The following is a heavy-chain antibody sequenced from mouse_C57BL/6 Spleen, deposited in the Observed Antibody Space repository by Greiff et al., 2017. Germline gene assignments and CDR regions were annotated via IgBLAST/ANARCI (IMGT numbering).Heavy chain of an antibody. D-gene: IGHD1-1*01. Sequence: QVQLQQPGAELVKPGASVKLSCKASGYTFTSYWMQWVKQRPGQGLEWIGEIDPSDSYTNYNQKFKGKATLTVDTSSSTAYMQLSSLTSEDSAVYYCARGLSYGSSLFAYWGQGTLVTVSA. CDR3: ARGLSYGSSLFAY. CDR2: IDPSDSYT. CDR1: GYTFTSYW. J-gene: IGHJ3*01. V-gene: IGHV1-50*01.